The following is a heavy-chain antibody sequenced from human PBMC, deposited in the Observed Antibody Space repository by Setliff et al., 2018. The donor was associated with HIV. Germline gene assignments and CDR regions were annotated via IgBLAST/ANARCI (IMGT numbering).Heavy chain of an antibody. CDR2: IKEDGSEK. J-gene: IGHJ6*03. CDR3: ARLGDIFAYYNYYYLDV. Sequence: GSLRLSCVASGFTFESYWLSWVRQAPGKGLEWVANIKEDGSEKYYADSVKGRFTISRDNTMDSLYLQMNSLRAEDTAVYYCARLGDIFAYYNYYYLDVWGKGTTVTVSS. V-gene: IGHV3-7*03. CDR1: GFTFESYW. D-gene: IGHD3-10*01.